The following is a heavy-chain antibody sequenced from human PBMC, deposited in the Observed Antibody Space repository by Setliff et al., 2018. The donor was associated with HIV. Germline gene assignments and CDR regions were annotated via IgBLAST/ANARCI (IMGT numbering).Heavy chain of an antibody. V-gene: IGHV4-59*12. CDR1: GGSISNYF. CDR3: ARLRHTYYYDSSGYNWFDP. J-gene: IGHJ5*02. D-gene: IGHD3-22*01. Sequence: SETLSLTCTVSGGSISNYFWSWIRQPPGKGLEWIGYIYYSGSTNYNPSLKSRVTISVDTSKNQFSLKLSSVTAADTAVYYCARLRHTYYYDSSGYNWFDPWGQGTLVTVSS. CDR2: IYYSGST.